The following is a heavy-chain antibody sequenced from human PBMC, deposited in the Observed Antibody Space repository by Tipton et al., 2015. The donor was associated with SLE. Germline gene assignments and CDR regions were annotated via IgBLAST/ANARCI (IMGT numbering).Heavy chain of an antibody. CDR3: AKDRHIGTTTASGMDV. V-gene: IGHV3-30*18. Sequence: SLRLSCVASGFTFSNYAMHWVRQAPGKGLEWVAVIWYDGGNKYYADSVKGRFTISRDNSIKTAYLQMNSLTTEDTAVYYCAKDRHIGTTTASGMDVWGQGTTVTVSS. D-gene: IGHD5-12*01. J-gene: IGHJ6*02. CDR2: IWYDGGNK. CDR1: GFTFSNYA.